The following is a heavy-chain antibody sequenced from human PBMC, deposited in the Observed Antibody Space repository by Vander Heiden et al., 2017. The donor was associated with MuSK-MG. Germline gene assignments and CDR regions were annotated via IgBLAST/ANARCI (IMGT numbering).Heavy chain of an antibody. CDR1: GDSIGSGTYY. V-gene: IGHV4-39*01. Sequence: QLQLQESGPGLVKPSETLSLTCTVSGDSIGSGTYYWAWIRQPPGKGLEWIGTIYYTGSTYYNPALKSRVTMSVDTSKKQFSLKMTSVTAADTAVYYCARKSGGSYRYFDYWGQGTMVTVYS. J-gene: IGHJ4*02. D-gene: IGHD3-16*02. CDR2: IYYTGST. CDR3: ARKSGGSYRYFDY.